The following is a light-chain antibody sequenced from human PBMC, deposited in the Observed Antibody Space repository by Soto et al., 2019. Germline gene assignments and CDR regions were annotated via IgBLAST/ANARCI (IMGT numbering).Light chain of an antibody. V-gene: IGKV3-11*01. CDR2: GAS. CDR3: QQRSNWPRT. Sequence: EIVMTQSPATLSVSAGERATLSCMASQSVSSYLAWYQQKPGQAPRLLIYGASSRATGIPDRFSGSGSGTDFTLTISSLEPEDFAVYYCQQRSNWPRTFGQGTKVDIK. CDR1: QSVSSY. J-gene: IGKJ1*01.